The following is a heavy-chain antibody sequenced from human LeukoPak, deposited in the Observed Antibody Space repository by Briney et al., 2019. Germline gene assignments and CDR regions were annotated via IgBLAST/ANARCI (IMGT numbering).Heavy chain of an antibody. V-gene: IGHV3-23*01. CDR2: IYFSGSNT. CDR3: AKDFKRHGKWDIDY. J-gene: IGHJ4*02. D-gene: IGHD1-26*01. Sequence: GGSLRLSCAASGFTFSSYSMSWVRQAPRKGLERVSSIYFSGSNTFYADSVKGRFTISRDNSHNTLYLQMNSLRAEDTAVYYCAKDFKRHGKWDIDYWGQGVLVTVSS. CDR1: GFTFSSYS.